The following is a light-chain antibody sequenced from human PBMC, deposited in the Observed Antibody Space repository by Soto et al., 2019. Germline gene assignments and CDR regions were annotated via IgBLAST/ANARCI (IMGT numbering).Light chain of an antibody. CDR3: SSYTTSSTLYVV. CDR1: SSDVGGYNY. J-gene: IGLJ2*01. Sequence: QSALTQSASVSGSPGQSITISCTGTSSDVGGYNYVSWYQQHPGKAPKLMIYDVSSRPSGVSNRFSGSKSGTTASLTISGLQAEDEADYYCSSYTTSSTLYVVFGGGTKVTVL. CDR2: DVS. V-gene: IGLV2-14*01.